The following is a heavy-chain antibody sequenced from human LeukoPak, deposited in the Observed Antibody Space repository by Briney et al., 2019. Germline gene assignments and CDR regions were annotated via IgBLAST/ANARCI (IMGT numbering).Heavy chain of an antibody. J-gene: IGHJ6*02. V-gene: IGHV3-15*01. Sequence: SCKASGGTFSSYAMSWVRQAPGKGLEWVGRIQSKTDGGTTEYAAPVKGRFTISRDDSTNTLYLQMNSLKTEDTGVYYCAAGGRVWGQGTTVTVSS. CDR3: AAGGRV. CDR1: GGTFSSYA. D-gene: IGHD3-10*01. CDR2: IQSKTDGGTT.